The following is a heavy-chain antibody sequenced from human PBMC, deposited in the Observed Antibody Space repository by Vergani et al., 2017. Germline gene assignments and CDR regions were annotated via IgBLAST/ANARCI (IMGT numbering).Heavy chain of an antibody. D-gene: IGHD3-3*01. J-gene: IGHJ4*02. Sequence: EVQLLESGGGLVQLGGSLRLSCAASGFTFSSYAMNWVRQAPGKGLEWVSAISGSGGSTYYADSVKGRFTISRDNSKNTLYLQMNSLRAEDTAVYYCAKSGKWGFLEWLLIDYWGQGTLVTVSS. CDR2: ISGSGGST. CDR1: GFTFSSYA. V-gene: IGHV3-23*01. CDR3: AKSGKWGFLEWLLIDY.